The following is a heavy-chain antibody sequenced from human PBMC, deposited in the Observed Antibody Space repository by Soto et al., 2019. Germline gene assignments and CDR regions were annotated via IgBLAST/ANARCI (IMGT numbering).Heavy chain of an antibody. D-gene: IGHD2-2*01. J-gene: IGHJ4*02. CDR3: ASADCSSTSCHYGAQFDY. V-gene: IGHV1-18*01. CDR1: GYTFTSYG. CDR2: ISPYLGKA. Sequence: ASVKVSCKASGYTFTSYGISWVRQAPGQGLEWMGRISPYLGKANYAQKLQGRVTITADTSTSTAYMELSSLRSDDTAVYYCASADCSSTSCHYGAQFDYWGQG.